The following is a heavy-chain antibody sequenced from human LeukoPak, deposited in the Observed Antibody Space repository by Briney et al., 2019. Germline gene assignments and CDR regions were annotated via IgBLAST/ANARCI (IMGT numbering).Heavy chain of an antibody. V-gene: IGHV1-46*01. CDR2: INTSGGST. J-gene: IGHJ4*02. CDR3: ASGSGDFDY. D-gene: IGHD3-3*01. CDR1: RYTFTTYY. Sequence: ASVKVSCYPSRYTFTTYYMHSLGQSPGQGFERMGIINTSGGSTSYAKKFQGRVTMTRDTSTSTVYMELSSLRSEDTAVYYCASGSGDFDYWGQGTLVTVSS.